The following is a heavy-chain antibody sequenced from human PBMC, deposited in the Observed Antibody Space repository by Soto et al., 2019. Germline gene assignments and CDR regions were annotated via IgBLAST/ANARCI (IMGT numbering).Heavy chain of an antibody. Sequence: WGSLRLSGVASGFTFSNHYMDCVRKAPGKGLEWVGRARNQVNSYTTAYAASVKGRLSISRDDSKNSLYLQLNSPKPERTAVYFCARLMGTSFDLWGRGTLVTASS. CDR1: GFTFSNHY. D-gene: IGHD2-8*01. V-gene: IGHV3-72*01. CDR2: ARNQVNSYTT. CDR3: ARLMGTSFDL. J-gene: IGHJ4*02.